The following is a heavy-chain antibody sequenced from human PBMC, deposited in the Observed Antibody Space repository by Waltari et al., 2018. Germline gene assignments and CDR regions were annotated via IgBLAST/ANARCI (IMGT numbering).Heavy chain of an antibody. V-gene: IGHV1-18*01. D-gene: IGHD1-26*01. CDR3: ARPLVGKEHNWFDP. Sequence: QVQLVQSGAAVKKPGASVKVSCKASGYTFTSYGISWVRPAPGQGLEWMGWISAYNGNTNYAQNLQCRVTMTTETSTSTAYMELRSLRSDDTAVYYCARPLVGKEHNWFDPWGQGTLVTVSS. CDR2: ISAYNGNT. J-gene: IGHJ5*02. CDR1: GYTFTSYG.